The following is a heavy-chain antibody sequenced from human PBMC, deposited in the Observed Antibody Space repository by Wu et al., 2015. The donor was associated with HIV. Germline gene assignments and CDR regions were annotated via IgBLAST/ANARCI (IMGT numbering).Heavy chain of an antibody. J-gene: IGHJ3*02. D-gene: IGHD3-10*01. CDR3: AREVLWFGELGAFDI. V-gene: IGHV1-46*01. CDR2: INPSGGST. Sequence: QVQLVQSGAEVKKPGASVKVSCKASGYTFTSYYMHWVRQAPGQGLEWMGIINPSGGSTSYAQKFQGRVTMTRDTSTSTVYMELSSLRSEDTAVYYCAREVLWFGELGAFDIWGQGTMVTVSS. CDR1: GYTFTSYY.